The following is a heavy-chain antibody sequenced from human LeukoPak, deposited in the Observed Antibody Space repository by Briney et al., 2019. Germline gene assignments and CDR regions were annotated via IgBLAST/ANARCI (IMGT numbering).Heavy chain of an antibody. D-gene: IGHD5-24*01. J-gene: IGHJ4*02. V-gene: IGHV3-30*03. Sequence: GGSLRLSCAASGFTFSSYGMHWVRQAPGKGLEWVAVISYDGSNKYYADSVKGRFTISRDNSKNTLYLQMNSLRAEDTAVYYCAIPWGDGYRKLGHYFDYWGQGTLVTVSS. CDR1: GFTFSSYG. CDR3: AIPWGDGYRKLGHYFDY. CDR2: ISYDGSNK.